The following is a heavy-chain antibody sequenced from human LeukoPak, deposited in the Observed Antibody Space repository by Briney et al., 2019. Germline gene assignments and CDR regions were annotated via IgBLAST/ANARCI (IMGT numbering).Heavy chain of an antibody. Sequence: PGGSLRLSCAASGFTFSDYYMSCIRQAPGKGLEWVSYISSSGSTIYYADSVKGRFTISRDNAKNSLYLQMNSLRAEDTAVYYCARTHYYDSSGYYGIWGQGTMVTVSS. CDR2: ISSSGSTI. CDR1: GFTFSDYY. CDR3: ARTHYYDSSGYYGI. V-gene: IGHV3-11*01. J-gene: IGHJ3*02. D-gene: IGHD3-22*01.